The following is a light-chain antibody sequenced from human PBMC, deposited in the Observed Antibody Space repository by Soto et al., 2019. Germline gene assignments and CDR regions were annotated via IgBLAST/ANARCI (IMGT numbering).Light chain of an antibody. V-gene: IGKV1-12*01. J-gene: IGKJ5*01. CDR1: QSIVTW. Sequence: DIQMTQSPSSVSASVGDRVTITCRASQSIVTWLAWYQQKPGTVPKLLIYAASSLQSGVPSRFSGSGAATEFTLTLTSLQPEDFGTYYCQQGDSFPITFGQGTRLEIK. CDR2: AAS. CDR3: QQGDSFPIT.